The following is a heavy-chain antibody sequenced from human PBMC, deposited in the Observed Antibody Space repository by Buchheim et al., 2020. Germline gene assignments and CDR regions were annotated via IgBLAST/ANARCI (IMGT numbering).Heavy chain of an antibody. CDR1: GFTFSSYA. V-gene: IGHV3-30*04. D-gene: IGHD3-3*01. CDR3: ARDYDFWSGYPYFDY. J-gene: IGHJ4*02. CDR2: ISYDGSNK. Sequence: QVQLVESGGGVVQPGRSLRLSCAASGFTFSSYAIHWVRQAPGKGLEWVAVISYDGSNKYYADSVKGRFTISRDNSKNTLYLHMNCLRAENTAVYYCARDYDFWSGYPYFDYWGQGTL.